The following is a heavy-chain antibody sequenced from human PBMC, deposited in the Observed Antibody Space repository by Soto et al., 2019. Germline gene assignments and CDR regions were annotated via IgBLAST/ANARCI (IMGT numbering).Heavy chain of an antibody. Sequence: XGSLRLSFQASGFNFDNYGMHWVRQAPGKGLEWVAVITYDGSFQYYADSVKGRFTISRDNSKNTLSLHLNTLKPEDTAVYHCAKDRVGGTFYTPLAVWGQGTQVTVSS. CDR2: ITYDGSFQ. CDR3: AKDRVGGTFYTPLAV. CDR1: GFNFDNYG. J-gene: IGHJ4*02. V-gene: IGHV3-30*18. D-gene: IGHD1-7*01.